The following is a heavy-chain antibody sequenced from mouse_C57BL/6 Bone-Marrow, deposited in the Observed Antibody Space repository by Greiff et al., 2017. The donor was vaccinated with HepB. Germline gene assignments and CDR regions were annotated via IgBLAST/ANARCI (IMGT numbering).Heavy chain of an antibody. V-gene: IGHV1-55*01. CDR1: GYTFTSYW. J-gene: IGHJ3*01. CDR3: ATLPRFAY. Sequence: VQLQQPGAELVKPGASVKMSCKASGYTFTSYWITWVKQRPGQGLEWIGDIYPGSGSTNYNEKFKGKATLTADKSSSTAYMQLSSLTSEDSAVYFCATLPRFAYWGQGTLVTVSA. D-gene: IGHD2-10*01. CDR2: IYPGSGST.